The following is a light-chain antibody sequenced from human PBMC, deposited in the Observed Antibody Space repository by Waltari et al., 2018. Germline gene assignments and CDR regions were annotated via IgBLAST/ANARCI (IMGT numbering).Light chain of an antibody. CDR2: TDS. CDR3: AAWVDSLYGCF. V-gene: IGLV1-44*01. CDR1: SSSIGSNP. J-gene: IGLJ1*01. Sequence: QSVLTQPPSASGTPGQTVSISCSGSSSSIGSNPVSWYQVLPGAAPGLLIHTDSTRPSGVPDRCSASRSGTSSPLAISGLQFEDAAEYYCAAWVDSLYGCFFGTGTRVTVL.